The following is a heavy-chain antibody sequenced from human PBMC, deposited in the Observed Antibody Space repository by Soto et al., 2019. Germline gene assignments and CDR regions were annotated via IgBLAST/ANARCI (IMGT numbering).Heavy chain of an antibody. CDR2: INHSGST. J-gene: IGHJ5*02. CDR1: GGSFSGYY. V-gene: IGHV4-34*01. Sequence: QVQLQQWGAGLLKPSETLSLTCAVYGGSFSGYYWSWIRQPPGKGLEWIGEINHSGSTNYNPSLKSRVTISVDTSKNQFPLKLSSVTAADTAVYYCARGPPPPGRITMVRGVNGFDPWGQGTLVTVSS. CDR3: ARGPPPPGRITMVRGVNGFDP. D-gene: IGHD3-10*01.